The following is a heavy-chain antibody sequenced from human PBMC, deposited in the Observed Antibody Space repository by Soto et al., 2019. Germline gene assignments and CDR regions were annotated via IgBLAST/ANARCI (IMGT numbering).Heavy chain of an antibody. Sequence: QVQLVESGGGVVQPGRSLRLSCASSGFTFSSYGMHWVRQAPGKGLEWVAVISYDGSNKYYADSVKGRFTISRDNSTNTLYLQMNSLRGEDTAVYYCAKERWYGRVVATAMDQGYWGQGTLVTVSS. CDR1: GFTFSSYG. CDR2: ISYDGSNK. J-gene: IGHJ4*02. V-gene: IGHV3-30*18. D-gene: IGHD2-21*02. CDR3: AKERWYGRVVATAMDQGY.